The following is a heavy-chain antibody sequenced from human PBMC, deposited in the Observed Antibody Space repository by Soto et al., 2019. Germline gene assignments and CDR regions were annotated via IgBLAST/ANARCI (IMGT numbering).Heavy chain of an antibody. CDR3: AKDRQWHDY. J-gene: IGHJ4*02. CDR2: ISAGSDGK. CDR1: GFTFSSFA. Sequence: EVQLLESGGGLVQPGGSLRLSCAASGFTFSSFAMSWVRQAPGKGLEWVSAISAGSDGKYYADSVEGRFTISRDNSRNTLYLQMHSLRAEDTAIYYCAKDRQWHDYWGQGTLVTVSS. D-gene: IGHD6-19*01. V-gene: IGHV3-23*01.